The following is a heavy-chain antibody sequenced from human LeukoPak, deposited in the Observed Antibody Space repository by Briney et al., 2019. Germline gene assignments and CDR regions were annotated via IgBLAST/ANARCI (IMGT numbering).Heavy chain of an antibody. Sequence: PSETLSLTCAVYGGSFSGYYWSWIRQPPGKELEWIGEINHSGSTNYNPSLKSRVTISVDTSKNQFSLKLSSVTAADTAVYYCAKQAGSGWEGFDPWGQGTLVTVSS. J-gene: IGHJ5*02. CDR2: INHSGST. CDR3: AKQAGSGWEGFDP. CDR1: GGSFSGYY. D-gene: IGHD6-19*01. V-gene: IGHV4-34*01.